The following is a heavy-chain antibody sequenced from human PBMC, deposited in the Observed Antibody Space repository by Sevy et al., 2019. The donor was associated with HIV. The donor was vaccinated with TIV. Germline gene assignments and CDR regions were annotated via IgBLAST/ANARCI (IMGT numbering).Heavy chain of an antibody. D-gene: IGHD3-3*02. V-gene: IGHV4-59*11. Sequence: SETLSLTCTVSGGSITSLYWGWIRQPPGKGLEWIANIYYNGNTNYNPSLKSRVTISIDTSKNQFSLRLSSVTAADTAIYYCAGENARGRGYSWGQGTLVTVSS. CDR2: IYYNGNT. J-gene: IGHJ4*02. CDR3: AGENARGRGYS. CDR1: GGSITSLY.